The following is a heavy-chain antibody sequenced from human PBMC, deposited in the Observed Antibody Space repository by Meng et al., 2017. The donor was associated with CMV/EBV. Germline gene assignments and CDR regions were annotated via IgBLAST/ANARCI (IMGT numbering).Heavy chain of an antibody. CDR3: ARDRSSYYYYYGMDV. V-gene: IGHV3-30*04. CDR2: ISYDGSNK. Sequence: GESLKISCAAPGFTFSSYAMHWVRQAPGKGLEWVAVISYDGSNKYYADSVKGRFTISRDNSKNTLYLQMNSLRAEDTAVYYCARDRSSYYYYYGMDVWGQGTTVTVSS. J-gene: IGHJ6*02. CDR1: GFTFSSYA. D-gene: IGHD5-18*01.